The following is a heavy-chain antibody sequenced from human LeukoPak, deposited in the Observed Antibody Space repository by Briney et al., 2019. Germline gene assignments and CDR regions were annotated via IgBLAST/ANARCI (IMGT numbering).Heavy chain of an antibody. V-gene: IGHV4-39*01. D-gene: IGHD3/OR15-3a*01. CDR2: IYYSGNT. CDR3: ARQTGSGLFILP. J-gene: IGHJ4*02. CDR1: GVSISSSNSY. Sequence: SETLSLTCTVSGVSISSSNSYWGWIRQPPGKGLEWIGSIYYSGNTYYNASLKSQVSTSIDTSKNQFSLRLTSVTAADTAVYYCARQTGSGLFILPGGQGTLVTVSS.